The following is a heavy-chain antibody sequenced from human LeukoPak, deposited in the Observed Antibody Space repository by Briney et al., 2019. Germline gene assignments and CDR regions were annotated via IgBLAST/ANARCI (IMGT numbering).Heavy chain of an antibody. V-gene: IGHV4-39*07. CDR2: IYYSVST. CDR3: ARDPQDAFDI. CDR1: GGSISSSSYY. J-gene: IGHJ3*02. Sequence: SETLSLTCTVSGGSISSSSYYWGWIRQPPGTGLEWIGSIYYSVSTYDNPSLKSRVTISVDTSKNQFSLKLSSVTAADTAVYYCARDPQDAFDIWGRGTMVTVSS.